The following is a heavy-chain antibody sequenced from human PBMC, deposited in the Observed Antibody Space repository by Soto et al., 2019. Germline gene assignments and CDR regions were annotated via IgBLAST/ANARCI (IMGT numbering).Heavy chain of an antibody. CDR1: GGSISSSSYY. V-gene: IGHV4-39*01. CDR2: IYYSGST. D-gene: IGHD5-18*01. Sequence: QLQLQESGPGLVKPSETLSLTCTVSGGSISSSSYYWGWIRQPPGKGLEWIGSIYYSGSTYYNPSLKSRVTTSVATSKNHFSLKLSSVTAADTAVYYCARHSDTAMVTVHYWGQGTLVTVSS. CDR3: ARHSDTAMVTVHY. J-gene: IGHJ4*02.